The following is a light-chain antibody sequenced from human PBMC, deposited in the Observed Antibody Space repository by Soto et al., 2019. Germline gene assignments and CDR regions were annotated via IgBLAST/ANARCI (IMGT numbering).Light chain of an antibody. Sequence: DIQMTQSPSTLSASVGERVTITCRASQTINEWLAWYQQKIGKAPKVLIYQASTLASAVPSRFSGSGSGTTFTLTISSLQPDDSATYYCQHYNSYPHSFGQGTKLEI. CDR3: QHYNSYPHS. V-gene: IGKV1-5*03. CDR1: QTINEW. CDR2: QAS. J-gene: IGKJ2*03.